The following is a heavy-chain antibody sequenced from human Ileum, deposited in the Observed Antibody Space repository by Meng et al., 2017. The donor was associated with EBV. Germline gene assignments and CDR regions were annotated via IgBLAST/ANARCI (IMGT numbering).Heavy chain of an antibody. CDR3: ARKPTSAALDY. J-gene: IGHJ4*02. Sequence: QVQFLQSGAEVTTPGASVKVSCKASGFTFTNYGFTWVRQAPGKGLEWMGWISANHGARHSAQQFPDRVTLPTDGSTPTVYLELRSLRSDDTAVYFCARKPTSAALDYWGQGTLVTVSS. D-gene: IGHD3-3*02. CDR2: ISANHGAR. CDR1: GFTFTNYG. V-gene: IGHV1-18*01.